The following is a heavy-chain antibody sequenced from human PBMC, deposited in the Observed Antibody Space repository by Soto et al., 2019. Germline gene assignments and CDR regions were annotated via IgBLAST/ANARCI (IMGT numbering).Heavy chain of an antibody. D-gene: IGHD6-19*01. V-gene: IGHV3-7*01. CDR2: IKQDGSEK. J-gene: IGHJ3*02. CDR1: GFTFSSYW. CDR3: ARVHSSGWSDAFDI. Sequence: EVQLVESGGGLVQPGGSLRLSCAASGFTFSSYWMSWVRQAPGKGLEWVANIKQDGSEKYYVDSVKGRFTISSDNAKNSLYLQMNSLRAEDTAVYYCARVHSSGWSDAFDIWGQGTMVTVSS.